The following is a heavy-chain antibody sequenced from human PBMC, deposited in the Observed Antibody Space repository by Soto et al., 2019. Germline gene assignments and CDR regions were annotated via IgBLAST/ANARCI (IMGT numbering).Heavy chain of an antibody. V-gene: IGHV1-3*04. D-gene: IGHD5-12*01. CDR3: AKATPPESRSDYDD. J-gene: IGHJ4*02. Sequence: PLKVSWKASGYTFANHVSHSVRQAPGLRLQWMGLIRTVTGDTGYSQKFQGGVTITRDTSASTAYVVLSSLTSGDTAVYSCAKATPPESRSDYDDWGLRT. CDR2: IRTVTGDT. CDR1: GYTFANHV.